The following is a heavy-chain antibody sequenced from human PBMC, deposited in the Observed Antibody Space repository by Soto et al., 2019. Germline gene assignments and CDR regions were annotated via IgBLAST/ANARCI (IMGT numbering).Heavy chain of an antibody. Sequence: GGSLRLSCAGSGYNFGGFWMHWVRQAPGKGLVWVSRIDNGGTNTVYADAVKGRFTISRDNAKNTLYLQMNSLRAEDTAVYYGAKDRGRPDAFNIWGQGTMVTVSS. D-gene: IGHD3-10*01. CDR2: IDNGGTNT. CDR3: AKDRGRPDAFNI. V-gene: IGHV3-74*01. CDR1: GYNFGGFW. J-gene: IGHJ3*02.